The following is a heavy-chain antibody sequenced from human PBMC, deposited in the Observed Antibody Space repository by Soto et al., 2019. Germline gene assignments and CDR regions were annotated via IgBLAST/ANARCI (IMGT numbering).Heavy chain of an antibody. J-gene: IGHJ6*02. V-gene: IGHV3-53*01. D-gene: IGHD1-1*01. Sequence: EGTLRRSFAPFALTVNAKYNMACFRQAQGQGLEWLSALYGLDGIYYADSVKGRFTTSGDSSKNIVYLQMDDLRPADTAVYYWASWNLWEQSSDMWCQGTSVTVS. CDR2: LYGLDGI. CDR3: ASWNLWEQSSDM. CDR1: ALTVNAKY.